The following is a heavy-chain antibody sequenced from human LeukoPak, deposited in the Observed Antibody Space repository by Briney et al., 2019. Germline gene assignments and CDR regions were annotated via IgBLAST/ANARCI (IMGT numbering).Heavy chain of an antibody. CDR2: IYTSGST. CDR1: GGSISSDNYY. Sequence: SETLSLTCTVSGGSISSDNYYWSWIRQPTGKGLEWSGRIYTSGSTNYNPTLRSRVTISADTSKNQLSLKLSSVTAADTAVYYCARESDLSHYDRTDYWGQGTLVTVSS. V-gene: IGHV4-61*02. CDR3: ARESDLSHYDRTDY. D-gene: IGHD3-22*01. J-gene: IGHJ4*02.